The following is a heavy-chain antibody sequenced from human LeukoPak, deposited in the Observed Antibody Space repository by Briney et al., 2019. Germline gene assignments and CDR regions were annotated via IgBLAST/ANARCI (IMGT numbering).Heavy chain of an antibody. CDR3: AREGVELRAFDI. CDR1: GGTFSSYT. CDR2: IIPILGIA. Sequence: SVKVSCKASGGTFSSYTISWVRQAPGQGLEWMGRIIPILGIANYAQKFQGRVTITPDKSPSTAYMELSSLRSEDTAVYYCAREGVELRAFDIWGQGTMVTVSS. J-gene: IGHJ3*02. V-gene: IGHV1-69*04. D-gene: IGHD1-7*01.